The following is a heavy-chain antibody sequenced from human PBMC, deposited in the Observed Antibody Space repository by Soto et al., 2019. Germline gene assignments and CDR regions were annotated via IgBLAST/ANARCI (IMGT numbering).Heavy chain of an antibody. V-gene: IGHV4-39*01. CDR1: GGSISSSSYY. J-gene: IGHJ6*02. Sequence: SETLSLTCTVSGGSISSSSYYWGWIRQPPGKGLEWIGSIYYSGSTYYNPSLKSRVTISVDTSKNQFSLKLSSVTAADTAVYYCARRGGGSFADYYYYGMDVWGQGTTVTVSS. CDR3: ARRGGGSFADYYYYGMDV. CDR2: IYYSGST. D-gene: IGHD2-15*01.